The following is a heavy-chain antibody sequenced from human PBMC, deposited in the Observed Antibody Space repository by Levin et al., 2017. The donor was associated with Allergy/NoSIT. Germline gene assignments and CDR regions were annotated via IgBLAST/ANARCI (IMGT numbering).Heavy chain of an antibody. CDR2: IYSSSTI. J-gene: IGHJ4*02. CDR1: GFIARSNY. V-gene: IGHV3-66*01. Sequence: GGSLRLSCAASGFIARSNYMSWVRQAPGKGLEWVSVIYSSSTILYADSVKGRFTISRDDSENTVYLQMNSLRAEDTAVYYCAKEAPGGWFFFDSWGQGTLVTVSS. CDR3: AKEAPGGWFFFDS. D-gene: IGHD6-19*01.